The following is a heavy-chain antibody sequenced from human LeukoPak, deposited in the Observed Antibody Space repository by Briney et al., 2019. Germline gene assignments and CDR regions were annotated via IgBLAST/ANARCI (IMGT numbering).Heavy chain of an antibody. CDR3: ARHANYYDSNGYSPYYFDY. CDR1: GGSISSYY. J-gene: IGHJ4*02. V-gene: IGHV4-4*09. CDR2: IYTSGST. D-gene: IGHD3-22*01. Sequence: SETLSLTCTVSGGSISSYYWSWIRQPPGKGLEWIGYIYTSGSTNYNPSLKSRVTISVDTSKNQFSLKLSSVTAADTAVYYCARHANYYDSNGYSPYYFDYWGQGTLVTVSS.